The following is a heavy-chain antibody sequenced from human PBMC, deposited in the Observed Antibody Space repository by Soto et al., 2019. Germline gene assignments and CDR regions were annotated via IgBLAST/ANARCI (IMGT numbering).Heavy chain of an antibody. J-gene: IGHJ6*02. CDR2: IYYSGST. Sequence: LSLTCTVSGGSVSSGSYYWSWIRQPPGKGLEWIGYIYYSGSTNYNPSLKSRVTISVDTSKNQFSLKLSSVTAADTAVYYCARGRGVGDYYYGMDVWGQGTTVTVSS. V-gene: IGHV4-61*01. CDR3: ARGRGVGDYYYGMDV. CDR1: GGSVSSGSYY.